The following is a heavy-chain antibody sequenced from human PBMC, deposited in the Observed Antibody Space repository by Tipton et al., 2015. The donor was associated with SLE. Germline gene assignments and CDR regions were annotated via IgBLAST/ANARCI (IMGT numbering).Heavy chain of an antibody. J-gene: IGHJ4*02. CDR3: ARSDTDLTFPYYFDS. D-gene: IGHD2/OR15-2a*01. Sequence: GSLRLSCAASGFTFSNSVMAWVRQGPGKGLEWVSLIFTGDSRSYADSVRGRFSTSRDNSKNTLYLQMNTLRDDDTALYYCARSDTDLTFPYYFDSWGQGTRVTVSS. CDR1: GFTFSNSV. V-gene: IGHV3-23*03. CDR2: IFTGDSR.